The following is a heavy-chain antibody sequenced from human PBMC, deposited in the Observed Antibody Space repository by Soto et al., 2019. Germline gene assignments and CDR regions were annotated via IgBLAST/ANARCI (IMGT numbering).Heavy chain of an antibody. CDR3: AKGKGDYGDYHNV. J-gene: IGHJ6*04. CDR1: GCTFCSYA. D-gene: IGHD4-17*01. CDR2: ISGSGGST. V-gene: IGHV3-23*01. Sequence: GGSLRLSCAASGCTFCSYAISWGRPAPGKGLEWVSAISGSGGSTYYADSVKGRFTISRDNSKNTLYLQMNSLRAEDTAVYYCAKGKGDYGDYHNVWGKGTTVTVSS.